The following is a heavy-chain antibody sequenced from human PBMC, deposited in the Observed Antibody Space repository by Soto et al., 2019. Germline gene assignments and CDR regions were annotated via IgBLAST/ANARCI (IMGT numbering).Heavy chain of an antibody. Sequence: SQTPSLTCAISGDRVSSNSAAWNWIRQSPSRGLEWLGRTYYRSKWYNDHAVSVKSRITIKPDTSKNKFSLQLNSVTYEDTAVYYCARGELELGYFDYWGQGTLVTVSS. D-gene: IGHD1-7*01. CDR3: ARGELELGYFDY. CDR2: TYYRSKWYN. CDR1: GDRVSSNSAA. V-gene: IGHV6-1*01. J-gene: IGHJ4*02.